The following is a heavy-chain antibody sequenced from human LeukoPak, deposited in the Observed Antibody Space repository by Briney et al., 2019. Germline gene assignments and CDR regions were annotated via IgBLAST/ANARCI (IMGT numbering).Heavy chain of an antibody. CDR2: IRSKAYGGTT. CDR1: EFSVGSNY. CDR3: TRAYYYDSSGYYL. D-gene: IGHD3-22*01. Sequence: PGGSLRLSCAASEFSVGSNYMTWVRQAPGKGLEWVGFIRSKAYGGTTEYAASVKGRFTISRDDSKSIAYLQMNSLKTEDTAVYYCTRAYYYDSSGYYLWGQGTLVTVSS. J-gene: IGHJ4*02. V-gene: IGHV3-49*04.